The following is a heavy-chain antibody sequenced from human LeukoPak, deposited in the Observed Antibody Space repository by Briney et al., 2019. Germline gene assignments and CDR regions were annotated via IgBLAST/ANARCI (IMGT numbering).Heavy chain of an antibody. V-gene: IGHV4-4*02. Sequence: SETLSLTCAVSGGSTSSSNWWSWVRQPPGKGLEWIGEIYHSGSTNYNPSLKSRVTISVDKSKNQFSLKLSSVTAADTAVYYCARDVGYSYGFNYWGQGTLVTVSS. CDR1: GGSTSSSNW. D-gene: IGHD5-18*01. CDR2: IYHSGST. CDR3: ARDVGYSYGFNY. J-gene: IGHJ4*02.